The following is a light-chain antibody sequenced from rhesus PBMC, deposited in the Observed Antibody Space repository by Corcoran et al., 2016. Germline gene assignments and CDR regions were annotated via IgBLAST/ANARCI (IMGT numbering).Light chain of an antibody. CDR1: FGAVTSGNY. V-gene: IGLV7-76*01. CDR3: LLYYTSADV. J-gene: IGLJ6*01. CDR2: NTD. Sequence: QAVVTQEPSLTVSPGGSVTLTCDSSFGAVTSGNYPHWFQQKPGQAPRGLIYNTDSKHSWTPARFSGSLAGGKAALTLSGAQPEDEADYYCLLYYTSADVFGSGTKLTVL.